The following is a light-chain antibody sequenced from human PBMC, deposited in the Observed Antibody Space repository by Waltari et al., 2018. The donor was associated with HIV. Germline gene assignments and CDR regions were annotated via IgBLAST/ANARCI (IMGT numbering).Light chain of an antibody. CDR2: DNH. CDR1: NSNIGSNS. CDR3: GTWDSGLNAYV. J-gene: IGLJ1*01. Sequence: QSVLTQPPSVSAAPGQKIGISCSGANSNIGSNSLSWYQQSPGRAPQLLIYDNHRRPSGTPDRFSGSKSGTSGTLDITGLQTGDEADYYCGTWDSGLNAYVFGSGTKVTVL. V-gene: IGLV1-51*01.